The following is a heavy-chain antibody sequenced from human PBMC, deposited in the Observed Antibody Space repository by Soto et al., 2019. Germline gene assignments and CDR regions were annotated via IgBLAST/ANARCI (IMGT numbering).Heavy chain of an antibody. CDR2: ISYDGST. D-gene: IGHD1-26*01. V-gene: IGHV3-30*18. CDR1: GFTFSSYG. CDR3: AKDPEWELPKYYFDY. Sequence: HPGGSLRLSCAASGFTFSSYGMHWVRQAPGKGLEWVAVISYDGSTYHADSVKGRFTISRDNSKNTLYLQMNSLRAEDTAVYYCAKDPEWELPKYYFDYWGQGTLVTVSS. J-gene: IGHJ4*02.